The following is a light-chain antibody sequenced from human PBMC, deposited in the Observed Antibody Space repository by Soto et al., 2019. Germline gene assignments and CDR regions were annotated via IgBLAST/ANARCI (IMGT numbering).Light chain of an antibody. CDR1: QSVSSY. CDR2: DAS. CDR3: QQSSNWPPAIT. V-gene: IGKV3-11*01. J-gene: IGKJ5*01. Sequence: DTVLTQSPATLSFSPGERADLCCMSSQSVSSYLAWYQQKPGQAPRLLIYDASNRATGIPARFSGSGSGTDFTLTIRRLETEDFAVYYCQQSSNWPPAITGGHGTRLEI.